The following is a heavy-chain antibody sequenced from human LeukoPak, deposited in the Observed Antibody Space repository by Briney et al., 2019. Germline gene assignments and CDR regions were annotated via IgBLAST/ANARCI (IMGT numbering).Heavy chain of an antibody. V-gene: IGHV3-21*01. CDR1: GFTFNNYN. CDR2: ITSGGTYI. CDR3: AELGITMIGGV. J-gene: IGHJ6*04. Sequence: GGSLRLSCATSGFTFNNYNMNWVRQAPGGALEWVSSITSGGTYIFYADSVKGRFTISRDNAKNSLYLQMNSLRAEDTAVYYCAELGITMIGGVWGKGTTVTISS. D-gene: IGHD3-10*02.